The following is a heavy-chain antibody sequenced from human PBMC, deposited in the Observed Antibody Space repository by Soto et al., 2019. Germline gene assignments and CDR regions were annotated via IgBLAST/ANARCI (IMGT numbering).Heavy chain of an antibody. V-gene: IGHV1-69*06. CDR1: GGTFSSYA. CDR3: ARSPVDYDYVWGSYRYYYFDY. D-gene: IGHD3-16*02. J-gene: IGHJ4*02. Sequence: QVQLLQSGAEVKKPGSSVKVSCKASGGTFSSYAISWVRQAPGQGLEWMGGIIPIFGTANYAQKFQGRVTITADKSTSTAYMELSSLRSEDTAVYYCARSPVDYDYVWGSYRYYYFDYWGQGTLVTVSS. CDR2: IIPIFGTA.